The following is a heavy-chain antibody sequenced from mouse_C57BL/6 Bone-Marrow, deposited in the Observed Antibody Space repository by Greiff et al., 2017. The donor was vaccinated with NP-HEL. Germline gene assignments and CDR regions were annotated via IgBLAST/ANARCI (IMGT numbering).Heavy chain of an antibody. CDR1: GYTFTGYW. D-gene: IGHD1-1*01. CDR2: ILPGSGST. Sequence: VQLQQSGAELMKPGASVKLSCKATGYTFTGYWIEWVKQRPGHGLEWIGEILPGSGSTNYYEKFKGKATFTADTSYNTAYMQLSSLTTEDTAIYYCARKGLYYGSSYGFAYWGQGTLVTVSA. J-gene: IGHJ3*01. CDR3: ARKGLYYGSSYGFAY. V-gene: IGHV1-9*01.